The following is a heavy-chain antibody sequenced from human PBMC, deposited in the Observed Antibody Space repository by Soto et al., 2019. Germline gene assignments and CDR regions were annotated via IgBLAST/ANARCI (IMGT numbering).Heavy chain of an antibody. CDR1: GFTVNTNY. CDR2: MYSGGNT. D-gene: IGHD3-10*01. Sequence: EVRLVESGGALVQPGGSLRLSCAVSGFTVNTNYMSWVRQAPGKGLEWVSVMYSGGNTEYADSVQGRFTVSRDTSKNTLYLQMHSLRPEDTAVYYCTRDASEYGAGRGVLDYWGQGTLVTVSS. CDR3: TRDASEYGAGRGVLDY. J-gene: IGHJ4*02. V-gene: IGHV3-66*01.